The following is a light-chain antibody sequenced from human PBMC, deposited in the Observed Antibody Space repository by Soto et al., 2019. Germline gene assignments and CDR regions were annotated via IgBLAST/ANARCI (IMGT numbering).Light chain of an antibody. CDR2: GAS. CDR3: QQYGSSPGWT. J-gene: IGKJ1*01. V-gene: IGKV3-20*01. Sequence: EIVLTQSPGTLSLSPGERSTLSFSSIESVSSSYLACYQQKPGQAPRLLIYGASSRATGIPDRFSGSGSGTDFTLTISRLEPEDFAVYYCQQYGSSPGWTFGQGTKVDIK. CDR1: ESVSSSY.